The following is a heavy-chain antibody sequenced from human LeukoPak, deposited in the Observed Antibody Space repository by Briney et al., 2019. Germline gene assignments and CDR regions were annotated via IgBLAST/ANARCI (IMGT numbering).Heavy chain of an antibody. CDR3: ATELWFGELFPYFDY. V-gene: IGHV4-4*07. CDR1: GGSISSYY. D-gene: IGHD3-10*01. Sequence: SETLSLTCTVSGGSISSYYWSWIRQPAGKGLEWIGRIYTSGSTNYNPSLKSRVAMSVDTSKNQFSLKLSSVTAADTAVYYCATELWFGELFPYFDYWGQGTLVTVSP. J-gene: IGHJ4*02. CDR2: IYTSGST.